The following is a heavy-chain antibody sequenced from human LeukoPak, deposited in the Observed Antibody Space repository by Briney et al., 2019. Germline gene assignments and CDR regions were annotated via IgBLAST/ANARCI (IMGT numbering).Heavy chain of an antibody. D-gene: IGHD2-15*01. CDR1: GGTFSSYA. Sequence: GSSVKFSCKACGGTFSSYAISWVRQAPGQGLEWMGRIIPILGIANYAQKFQGRVTITAHKSTSTAYMELSSLRSEDTAVYYCASDRWYFDYWGQGTLVTVSS. CDR2: IIPILGIA. CDR3: ASDRWYFDY. V-gene: IGHV1-69*04. J-gene: IGHJ4*02.